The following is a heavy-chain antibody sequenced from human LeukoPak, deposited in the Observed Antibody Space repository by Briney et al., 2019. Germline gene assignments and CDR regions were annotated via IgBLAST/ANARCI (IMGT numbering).Heavy chain of an antibody. Sequence: GGSLRLSCAASGFTFTNYAISWIRRAPGKGLEWVAAVSGSGSSEYYADSVKGRFAISRDNSKNTLYLQLNSLRAEDTAIYYCAKDDRYSSGWSEKFQDWGQGTLVTVSS. J-gene: IGHJ1*01. CDR3: AKDDRYSSGWSEKFQD. CDR1: GFTFTNYA. CDR2: VSGSGSSE. D-gene: IGHD6-19*01. V-gene: IGHV3-23*01.